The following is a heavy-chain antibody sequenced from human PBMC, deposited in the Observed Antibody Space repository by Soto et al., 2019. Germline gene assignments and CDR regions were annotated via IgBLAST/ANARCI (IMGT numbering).Heavy chain of an antibody. CDR1: GFTFSGSA. CDR3: TRGYGDYVRDY. CDR2: IRSKSNSYAT. Sequence: EVQLVESGGGLVQPGGSLKLSCAVSGFTFSGSAMHWVRQASGKGLEWVGRIRSKSNSYATAYAASVKGRFTISRDHATNTAYLPMNSLKTENTAVYYCTRGYGDYVRDYWGQGTLVTVSS. V-gene: IGHV3-73*01. J-gene: IGHJ4*02. D-gene: IGHD4-17*01.